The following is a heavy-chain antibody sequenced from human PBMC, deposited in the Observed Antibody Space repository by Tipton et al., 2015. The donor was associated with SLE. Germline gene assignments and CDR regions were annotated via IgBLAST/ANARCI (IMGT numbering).Heavy chain of an antibody. CDR1: GGSISSGGYY. CDR3: ARAPFTYYYDSSGYYWVDY. D-gene: IGHD3-22*01. Sequence: TLSFTCTVSGGSISSGGYYWSWIRQHPGKGLEWIGYIYYSGSTYYNPSLKSRVTISVDTSKNQFSLKLSSVTAADTAVYYCARAPFTYYYDSSGYYWVDYWGQGTLVTVSS. CDR2: IYYSGST. J-gene: IGHJ4*02. V-gene: IGHV4-31*03.